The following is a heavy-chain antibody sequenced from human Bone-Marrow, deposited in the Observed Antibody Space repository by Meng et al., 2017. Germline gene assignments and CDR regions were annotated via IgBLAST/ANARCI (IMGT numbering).Heavy chain of an antibody. Sequence: VQQMDFEGGVVLLGRSLRLSCAASAFTFTTYTMHWVRQAPGKGLEWVAVILSDGNNKYYADSVKGRFTSSRDNSKNTLYLQMNSLRAEDTAVYYCVSDSECPEYWGPGTLVTVSS. D-gene: IGHD1-14*01. V-gene: IGHV3-30-3*01. J-gene: IGHJ4*02. CDR2: ILSDGNNK. CDR3: VSDSECPEY. CDR1: AFTFTTYT.